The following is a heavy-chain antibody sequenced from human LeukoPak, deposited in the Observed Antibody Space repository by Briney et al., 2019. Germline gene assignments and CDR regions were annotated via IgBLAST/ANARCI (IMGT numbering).Heavy chain of an antibody. Sequence: GGSLRLSCAASGFTVSSNYMTWVRQAPGKGLEWVSAISGSGGSTHYADSVKGRFTISRDNSKNTLYLQMNSLKAEDTAVYYCAKETVVVVAATPDAFDIWGQGTMVTVSS. J-gene: IGHJ3*02. D-gene: IGHD2-15*01. CDR3: AKETVVVVAATPDAFDI. CDR1: GFTVSSNY. CDR2: ISGSGGST. V-gene: IGHV3-23*01.